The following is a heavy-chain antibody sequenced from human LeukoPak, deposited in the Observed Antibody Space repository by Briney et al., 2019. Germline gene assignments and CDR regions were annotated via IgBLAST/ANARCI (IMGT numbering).Heavy chain of an antibody. CDR2: ISSSSSYI. CDR1: GFTFSSYS. CDR3: AREQCSSGWHRVGYFDY. V-gene: IGHV3-21*01. D-gene: IGHD6-19*01. Sequence: GGSLRLSCAASGFTFSSYSMNWVRQAPGKGLEWVSSISSSSSYIYYADSVKGRFTISRDNAKNSLYLQMNSLRAEDTAVYYCAREQCSSGWHRVGYFDYWGQGTLVTVSS. J-gene: IGHJ4*02.